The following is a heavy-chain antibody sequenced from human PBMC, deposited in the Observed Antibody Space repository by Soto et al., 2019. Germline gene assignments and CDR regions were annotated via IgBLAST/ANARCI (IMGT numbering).Heavy chain of an antibody. CDR3: ARPTTSMVDF. CDR1: GGSISSYY. J-gene: IGHJ4*02. V-gene: IGHV4-59*12. D-gene: IGHD5-18*01. Sequence: SETLSLTCTVSGGSISSYYWSWIRQPPGKGLEWIGYIYYSGSTRYSPSFEGQVTISVDKSINTAYLQWSSLKASDTAMYYCARPTTSMVDFWGQGTLVTVSS. CDR2: IYYSGST.